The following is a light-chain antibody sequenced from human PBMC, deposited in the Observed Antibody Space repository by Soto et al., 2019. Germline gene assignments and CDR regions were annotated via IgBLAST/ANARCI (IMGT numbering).Light chain of an antibody. V-gene: IGKV3-15*01. Sequence: DIGMTQSPASLSVSPGEGVSLSCRASQSVGNDVAWYQQIPGQAPRLLIYGASTRATSVPARFTGSESGTDFTLTISSLQSEDFAVYYSQQYYNWPPAWTFGQGTRGDIK. J-gene: IGKJ1*01. CDR2: GAS. CDR1: QSVGND. CDR3: QQYYNWPPAWT.